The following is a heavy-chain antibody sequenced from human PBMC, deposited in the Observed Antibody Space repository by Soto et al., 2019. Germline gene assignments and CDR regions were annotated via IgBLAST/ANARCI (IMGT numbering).Heavy chain of an antibody. V-gene: IGHV3-7*01. CDR1: GFTFSSYW. CDR2: INPDGSAK. Sequence: EVQLVESGGGLVQPGGSLRLSCAASGFTFSSYWMTWVSQVPGKGLEWVAYINPDGSAKSYASSVKGRFTLSRDNAKNSLYLQMNSLRAEDTAVYYCPKPHTGNVAFHIWGQGPMFPVSS. J-gene: IGHJ3*02. CDR3: PKPHTGNVAFHI. D-gene: IGHD4-4*01.